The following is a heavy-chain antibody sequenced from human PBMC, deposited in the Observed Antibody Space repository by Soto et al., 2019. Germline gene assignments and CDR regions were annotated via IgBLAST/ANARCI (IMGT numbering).Heavy chain of an antibody. Sequence: SETLSLTCTVSGGSISSGGYYWSWIRQHPGKGLEWIGYIYYSGSTYYNPSLKSRVTISVDTSKNQFSLKLSSVTAADTAVYYCARVSGFGVVIIRDGKPAYNWFDPWGQGTLVTVSS. CDR1: GGSISSGGYY. V-gene: IGHV4-31*03. CDR2: IYYSGST. CDR3: ARVSGFGVVIIRDGKPAYNWFDP. D-gene: IGHD3-3*01. J-gene: IGHJ5*02.